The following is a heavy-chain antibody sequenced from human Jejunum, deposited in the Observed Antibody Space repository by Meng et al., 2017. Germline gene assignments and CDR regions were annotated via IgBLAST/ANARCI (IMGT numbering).Heavy chain of an antibody. V-gene: IGHV3-23*04. D-gene: IGHD3-10*01. CDR2: VTAGGTT. CDR1: GFTFSDHY. CDR3: AKVHGRSWNDAFDV. J-gene: IGHJ3*01. Sequence: DVQLVGSGGGLVKPGGSLGLSCAASGFTFSDHYMDGVAQAPGKGLVWVSVVTAGGTTNYADTVKGRFTISRDTYKNTVYLQMDSLRGEDTAIYYCAKVHGRSWNDAFDVWGQGAMVTVSS.